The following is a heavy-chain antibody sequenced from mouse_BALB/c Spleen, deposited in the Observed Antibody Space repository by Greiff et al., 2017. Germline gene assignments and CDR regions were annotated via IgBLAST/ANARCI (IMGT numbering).Heavy chain of an antibody. CDR1: GYSITSDYA. Sequence: EVQLQQSGPGLVKPSQSLSLTCTVTGYSITSDYAWNWIRQFPGNKLEWMGYISYSGSTSYNPSLKSRISITRDTSKNQFFLQLNSVTTEDTATYYCARGGDYDVGVLDYWGQGTTLTVSS. CDR2: ISYSGST. CDR3: ARGGDYDVGVLDY. V-gene: IGHV3-2*02. D-gene: IGHD2-4*01. J-gene: IGHJ2*01.